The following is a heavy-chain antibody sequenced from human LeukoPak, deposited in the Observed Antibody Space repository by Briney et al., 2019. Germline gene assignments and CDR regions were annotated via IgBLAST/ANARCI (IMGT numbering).Heavy chain of an antibody. Sequence: SETLSLTCSVSGYSISSGYFWGWIRQSPGKGLEWLGSIFHSGSTYYNPSLKSRVTISVDTSKNQFSLKLRSVTATDTAVYYCARTSVTTLGSGPLIWFGPWGQGTLVTVSS. D-gene: IGHD4-17*01. CDR3: ARTSVTTLGSGPLIWFGP. CDR1: GYSISSGYF. J-gene: IGHJ5*02. V-gene: IGHV4-38-2*01. CDR2: IFHSGST.